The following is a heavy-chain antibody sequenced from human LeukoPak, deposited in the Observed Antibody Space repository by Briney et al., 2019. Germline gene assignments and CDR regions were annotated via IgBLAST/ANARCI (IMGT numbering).Heavy chain of an antibody. CDR1: GYTFTGYY. Sequence: ASVKVSCKASGYTFTGYYMHWVRQAPGQGLEWMGWINPNSGGTNYAQKFQGRVTMTRDTSISTAYMELSRLRSDDTAVYYCARDQRYYGSGGYYKPSAYYYYYMDVWGKGTTVTVSS. V-gene: IGHV1-2*02. CDR3: ARDQRYYGSGGYYKPSAYYYYYMDV. D-gene: IGHD3-10*01. CDR2: INPNSGGT. J-gene: IGHJ6*03.